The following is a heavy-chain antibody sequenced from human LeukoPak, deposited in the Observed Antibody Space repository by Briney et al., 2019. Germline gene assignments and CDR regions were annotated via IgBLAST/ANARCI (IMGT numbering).Heavy chain of an antibody. V-gene: IGHV4-34*01. CDR1: GGSFSGYY. CDR3: ARITSIAEEYYYYYMDV. D-gene: IGHD6-6*01. J-gene: IGHJ6*03. Sequence: PSETLSLTCAVYGGSFSGYYWSWIRQPPGRGLEWIGEINHSGSTNYNPSLKSRVTISVDTSKNQFSLKLSSVTAADTAVYYCARITSIAEEYYYYYMDVWGKGTTVTVSS. CDR2: INHSGST.